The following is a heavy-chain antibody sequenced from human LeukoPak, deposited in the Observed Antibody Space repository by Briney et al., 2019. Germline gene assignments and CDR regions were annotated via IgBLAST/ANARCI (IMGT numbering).Heavy chain of an antibody. CDR3: ARKVPNDSSGYYYRGQFDP. CDR1: GGTFSSNG. CDR2: IIPIFGTA. V-gene: IGHV1-69*13. J-gene: IGHJ5*02. D-gene: IGHD3-22*01. Sequence: SVKVSCKASGGTFSSNGIGWVRQAPGQGLEWMGGIIPIFGTANYAQKFQGRVTITADESTSTAYMELSSLRSEDTAVYYCARKVPNDSSGYYYRGQFDPWGQGTLVTVSS.